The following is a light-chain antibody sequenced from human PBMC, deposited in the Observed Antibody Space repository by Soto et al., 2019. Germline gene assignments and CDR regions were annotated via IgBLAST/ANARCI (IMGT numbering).Light chain of an antibody. V-gene: IGLV2-14*01. CDR3: SSYLSSTITPWV. Sequence: QSALTQPASVSGSPGQSITISCTGTNSDVGGYDRVSWYQHHPGKAPKLLIFEVYNRPSGISDRFSGSKSGDTASLTISGLQAEEEDDYYCSSYLSSTITPWVFGGLTNLTVL. J-gene: IGLJ3*02. CDR1: NSDVGGYDR. CDR2: EVY.